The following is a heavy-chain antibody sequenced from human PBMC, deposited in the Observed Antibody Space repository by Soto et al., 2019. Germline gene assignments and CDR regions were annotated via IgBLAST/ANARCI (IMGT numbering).Heavy chain of an antibody. J-gene: IGHJ4*02. Sequence: GPTLVNPTQTLTLTCTFSGFSLSTSGMCVSWIHQPPGKALEWLALIDWDDDKYYSTSLKTRLTISKDTSKNQVVLTMANMDPVDTATYYCARGVGDLLWKARPYYFDYWGQGTLVTVSS. CDR1: GFSLSTSGMC. D-gene: IGHD3-10*01. CDR2: IDWDDDK. CDR3: ARGVGDLLWKARPYYFDY. V-gene: IGHV2-70*01.